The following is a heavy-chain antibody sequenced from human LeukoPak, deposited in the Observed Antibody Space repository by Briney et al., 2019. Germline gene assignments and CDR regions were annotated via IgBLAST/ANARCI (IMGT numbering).Heavy chain of an antibody. J-gene: IGHJ4*02. Sequence: ASVKVSCKASGYTFTSYAMHWVRQAPGQRLEWMGWINAGNGNTKYSQEFQGRVTITRDTSASTAYMELSSLRSEDMAVYYCARDLSRLLWFGEKIRSAGATPSYWGQGTLVTVSS. CDR3: ARDLSRLLWFGEKIRSAGATPSY. D-gene: IGHD3-10*01. CDR1: GYTFTSYA. V-gene: IGHV1-3*03. CDR2: INAGNGNT.